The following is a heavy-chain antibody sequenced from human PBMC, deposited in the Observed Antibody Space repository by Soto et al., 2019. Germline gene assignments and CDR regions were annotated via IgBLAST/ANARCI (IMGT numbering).Heavy chain of an antibody. V-gene: IGHV4-30-2*01. J-gene: IGHJ4*02. CDR2: IYHSGST. Sequence: SETLSLTCAVSGGSISSGGYSWSWIRQPPGKGLEWIGYIYHSGSTYYNPSLKSRVTISVDRSKNQFSLELSSVTAADTAVYYCARLNVDTAIFDYWGQGTLVTVSS. CDR1: GGSISSGGYS. CDR3: ARLNVDTAIFDY. D-gene: IGHD5-18*01.